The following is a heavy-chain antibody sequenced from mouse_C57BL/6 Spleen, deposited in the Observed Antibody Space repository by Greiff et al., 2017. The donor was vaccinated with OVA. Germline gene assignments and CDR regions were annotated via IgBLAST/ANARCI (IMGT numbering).Heavy chain of an antibody. Sequence: VQRVESGAELVRPGASVTLSCKASGYTFTDYEMHWVKQTPVHGLEWIGAIDPETGGTAYNQKFKGKAILTADKSSSTAYMELRSLTSEDSAVYYCTRGHYYAMDYWGQGTSVTVSS. CDR2: IDPETGGT. CDR1: GYTFTDYE. J-gene: IGHJ4*01. V-gene: IGHV1-15*01. CDR3: TRGHYYAMDY.